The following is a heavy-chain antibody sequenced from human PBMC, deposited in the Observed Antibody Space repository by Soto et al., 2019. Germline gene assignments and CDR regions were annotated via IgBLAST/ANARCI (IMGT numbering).Heavy chain of an antibody. D-gene: IGHD3-9*01. V-gene: IGHV5-10-1*01. J-gene: IGHJ6*02. CDR1: GYSFTSYW. CDR3: ARFRGFDFDWLSHPRYYYYYGMDV. Sequence: SGESLKISCKGSGYSFTSYWISWVRQMPGKGLEWMGRIDPSDSYTNYSPSLQGHVTISADKSISTAYLQWSSLKASDTAMYYCARFRGFDFDWLSHPRYYYYYGMDVWGQGTTVTVSS. CDR2: IDPSDSYT.